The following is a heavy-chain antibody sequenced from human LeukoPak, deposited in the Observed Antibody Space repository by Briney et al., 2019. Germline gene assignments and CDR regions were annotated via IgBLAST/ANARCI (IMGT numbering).Heavy chain of an antibody. CDR2: IYTSGST. CDR1: GGSISSGSYY. V-gene: IGHV4-61*02. Sequence: PSQTLSLTCTVSGGSISSGSYYWSWIRQPAGKGLEWIGRIYTSGSTNYNPSLKSRVTISVDTSKNQFSLNLNSVTSADTAVYYCARAEPSRPFDYWGQGTLVAVSS. CDR3: ARAEPSRPFDY. J-gene: IGHJ4*02. D-gene: IGHD1-14*01.